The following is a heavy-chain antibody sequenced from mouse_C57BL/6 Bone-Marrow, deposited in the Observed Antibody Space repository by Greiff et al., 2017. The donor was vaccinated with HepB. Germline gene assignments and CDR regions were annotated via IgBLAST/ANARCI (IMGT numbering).Heavy chain of an antibody. CDR1: GYSITSGYY. J-gene: IGHJ3*01. D-gene: IGHD1-1*01. V-gene: IGHV3-6*01. CDR2: ISYDGSN. Sequence: EVKLQESGPGLVKPSQSLSLTCSVTGYSITSGYYWNWIRQFPGNKLEWMGYISYDGSNNYNPSLKNRISITRDTSKNQFFLKLNSVTTEDTATYYCARNITTVEAYWGQGTLVTVSA. CDR3: ARNITTVEAY.